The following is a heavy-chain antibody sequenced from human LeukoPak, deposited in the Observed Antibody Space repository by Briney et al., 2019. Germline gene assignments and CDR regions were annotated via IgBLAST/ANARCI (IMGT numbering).Heavy chain of an antibody. J-gene: IGHJ4*02. CDR1: GFTFSSYA. CDR3: ARESRYGDYDGRGDFDY. CDR2: ISYDGSNK. Sequence: GRSLRLSCAASGFTFSSYAMHWVRQAPGKGLEWVAVISYDGSNKYYADSVKGRFTISRDNSKNTLYLQMNSLRAEDTAVYYCARESRYGDYDGRGDFDYWGQGTLVTVSS. D-gene: IGHD4-17*01. V-gene: IGHV3-30-3*01.